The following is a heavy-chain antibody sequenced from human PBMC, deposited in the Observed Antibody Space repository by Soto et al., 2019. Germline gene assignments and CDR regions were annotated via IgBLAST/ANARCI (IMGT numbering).Heavy chain of an antibody. CDR3: ARGSASIPLTTTCPKHDAFDS. CDR2: IIPIFGTA. Sequence: QVQLVQSAAEVKKPGSSVKVSCKASGGTFSSYAISWVRQAPGQGLEWMGEIIPIFGTANYAQKFQGRVTITADESTSTAYMELSSLRSEDTAVYCCARGSASIPLTTTCPKHDAFDSWGQGTMVTVSS. J-gene: IGHJ3*02. CDR1: GGTFSSYA. V-gene: IGHV1-69*01. D-gene: IGHD2-2*02.